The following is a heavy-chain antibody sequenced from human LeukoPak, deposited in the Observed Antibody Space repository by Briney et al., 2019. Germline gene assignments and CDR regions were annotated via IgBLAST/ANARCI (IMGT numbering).Heavy chain of an antibody. V-gene: IGHV1-2*02. Sequence: ASVKVSCKASVHTFTAYYIHWVRQAPGQGLEWMGWIHPGTGDTNYAQKFQGRVTVSRDTSISTAYMELSRLRSDDTAVYYCGSYASGYNWLKVWGQGTPVTVSS. J-gene: IGHJ4*02. CDR3: GSYASGYNWLKV. D-gene: IGHD3-10*01. CDR2: IHPGTGDT. CDR1: VHTFTAYY.